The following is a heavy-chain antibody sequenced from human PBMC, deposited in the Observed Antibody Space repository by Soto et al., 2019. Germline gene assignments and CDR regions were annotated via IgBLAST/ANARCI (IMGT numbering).Heavy chain of an antibody. CDR2: ISGSGGST. V-gene: IGHV3-23*01. CDR1: GFPFSIYA. CDR3: AKVHGSGSYNNFPDY. D-gene: IGHD3-10*01. J-gene: IGHJ4*02. Sequence: EVQLLESGGGLVQPGGPLGLSCAASGFPFSIYAMTWVRQAPGKGLEGVSLISGSGGSTYYADSVKGRFTISRDNSRDTLYLQMNSLRAEDTAVYYCAKVHGSGSYNNFPDYWGQGTLVTVSS.